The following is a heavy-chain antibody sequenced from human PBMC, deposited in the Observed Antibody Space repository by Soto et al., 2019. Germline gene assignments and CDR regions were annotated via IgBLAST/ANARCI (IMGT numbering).Heavy chain of an antibody. J-gene: IGHJ6*02. V-gene: IGHV3-30*18. D-gene: IGHD6-19*01. CDR3: AKDNRFTVAGSYGMDV. CDR1: GFTFSSYG. CDR2: ISYDGSNK. Sequence: GGSLRLSCAASGFTFSSYGMHWVRQAPGKGLEWVAVISYDGSNKYYADSVKGRFTISRGNSKNTLYLQMNSLRAEDTAVYYCAKDNRFTVAGSYGMDVWGQGTTVTVSS.